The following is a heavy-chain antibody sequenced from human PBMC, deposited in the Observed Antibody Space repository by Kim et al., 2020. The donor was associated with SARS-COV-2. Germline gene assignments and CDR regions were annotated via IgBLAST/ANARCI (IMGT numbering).Heavy chain of an antibody. CDR3: TTDRGVVVGATPNAFDI. CDR1: GFTFSNAW. CDR2: IKSKTDGGTT. V-gene: IGHV3-15*01. D-gene: IGHD1-26*01. J-gene: IGHJ3*02. Sequence: GGSLRLSCAASGFTFSNAWMSWVRQAPGKGLEWVGRIKSKTDGGTTDYAAPVKGRFTISRDDSKNTLYLQMNSLKTEDTAVYYCTTDRGVVVGATPNAFDIWGQGTMVTVSS.